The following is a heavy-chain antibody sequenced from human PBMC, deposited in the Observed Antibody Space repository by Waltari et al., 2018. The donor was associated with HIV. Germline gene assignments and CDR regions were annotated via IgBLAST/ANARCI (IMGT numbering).Heavy chain of an antibody. CDR1: GGSISSHYW. V-gene: IGHV4-4*02. CDR3: ARASAHYTTYADDNYFDP. CDR2: IYHTGSS. J-gene: IGHJ5*02. Sequence: QVQLQESGPGLVKPSGTLSLTCAVPGGSISSHYWWSWVRQSPDKGLEWIAEIYHTGSSNYNPSLKSRVTISINKSKNQFFLRLTSVTAADTAVYYCARASAHYTTYADDNYFDPWGRGTLITVSS. D-gene: IGHD1-26*01.